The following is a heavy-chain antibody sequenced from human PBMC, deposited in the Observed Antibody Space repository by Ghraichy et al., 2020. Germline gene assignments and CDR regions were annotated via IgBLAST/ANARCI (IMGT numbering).Heavy chain of an antibody. CDR1: GFTFTNYW. V-gene: IGHV3-74*01. CDR3: ARGRNTYTTFFDY. J-gene: IGHJ4*02. Sequence: GGSLRLSCAASGFTFTNYWMHWVRQAPGKGLVWVSRIKSDGSNTSYADSVKGRFTISRDNARNTVYLQMNTLTAEDTAVYYCARGRNTYTTFFDYWGQGTLVTVSS. D-gene: IGHD3-16*01. CDR2: IKSDGSNT.